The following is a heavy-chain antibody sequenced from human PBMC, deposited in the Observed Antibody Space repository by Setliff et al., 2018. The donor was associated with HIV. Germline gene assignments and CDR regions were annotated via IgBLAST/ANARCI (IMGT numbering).Heavy chain of an antibody. D-gene: IGHD2-21*02. CDR3: ARGGALTLAPAGCFDS. CDR2: IYYDGAT. V-gene: IGHV4-31*02. CDR1: GFTFSSYN. J-gene: IGHJ4*02. Sequence: LRLSCAASGFTFSSYNMNWIRQRPRKGLEWIGYIYYDGATYYNPSPRSPVTISVDPSKNQIFLKMTSVTAADTAVYYCARGGALTLAPAGCFDSWGQGILVTVSS.